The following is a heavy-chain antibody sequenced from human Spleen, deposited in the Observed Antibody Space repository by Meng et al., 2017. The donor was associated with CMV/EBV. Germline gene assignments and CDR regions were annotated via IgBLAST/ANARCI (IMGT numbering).Heavy chain of an antibody. V-gene: IGHV3-21*01. CDR3: ARDLKMVRGLSYYYYGMEV. D-gene: IGHD3-10*01. CDR1: GFRFGDYL. J-gene: IGHJ6*02. CDR2: ISSSSSNI. Sequence: GESLKISCRASGFRFGDYLLSWVRQAPGKGLEWVSSISSSSSNIYYADSMKGRFTIARDNAKNSLYLQMNSLRAEDTAVYYCARDLKMVRGLSYYYYGMEVWGQGTTVTVSS.